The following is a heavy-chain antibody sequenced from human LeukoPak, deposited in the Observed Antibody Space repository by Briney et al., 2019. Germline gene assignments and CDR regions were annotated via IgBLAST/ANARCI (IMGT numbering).Heavy chain of an antibody. Sequence: GGSLRLSCAASGFTFSSYAMSWVRQAPGKGLEWVSAISGSGGSTYYADSVKGRFTISRDNSKNTLYLQMNSLRAEDTAVYYCAKAGGRYYYDSSGRPYYYMDVWGKGTTVTVSS. J-gene: IGHJ6*03. CDR1: GFTFSSYA. CDR3: AKAGGRYYYDSSGRPYYYMDV. V-gene: IGHV3-23*01. D-gene: IGHD3-22*01. CDR2: ISGSGGST.